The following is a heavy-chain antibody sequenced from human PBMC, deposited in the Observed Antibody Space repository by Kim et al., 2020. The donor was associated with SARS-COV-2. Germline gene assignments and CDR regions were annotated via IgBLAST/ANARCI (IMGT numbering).Heavy chain of an antibody. CDR3: ATPNPQRHYNPFDY. J-gene: IGHJ4*02. Sequence: ASVKVSCKVSGYTLTELSMHWVRQAPGKGLEWMGGFDPEDGETIYAQKFQGRVTMTEDTSTDTAYMELSSLRSEDTAVYYCATPNPQRHYNPFDYWGQGTLVTVAS. CDR1: GYTLTELS. V-gene: IGHV1-24*01. CDR2: FDPEDGET. D-gene: IGHD1-20*01.